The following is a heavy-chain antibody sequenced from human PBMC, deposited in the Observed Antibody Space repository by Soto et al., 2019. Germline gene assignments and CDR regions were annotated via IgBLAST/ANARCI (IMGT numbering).Heavy chain of an antibody. D-gene: IGHD1-26*01. CDR1: GFTFSSYA. Sequence: GGSLRLSCAASGFTFSSYAMSWVRQAPGKGLEWVSAISGSGGSTYYADSVKGRFTISRDNSKNTLYLQMNSLRAEDTAVYYCSKDPVGPIWDQYYMDVWGKGTTVTVSS. J-gene: IGHJ6*03. CDR2: ISGSGGST. CDR3: SKDPVGPIWDQYYMDV. V-gene: IGHV3-23*01.